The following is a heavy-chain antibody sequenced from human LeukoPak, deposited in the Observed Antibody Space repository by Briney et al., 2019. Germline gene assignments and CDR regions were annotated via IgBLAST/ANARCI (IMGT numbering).Heavy chain of an antibody. J-gene: IGHJ2*01. CDR3: AIHWGPGWYFGL. V-gene: IGHV1-2*02. CDR2: INPNSGAT. CDR1: GYTFTSHY. D-gene: IGHD7-27*01. Sequence: ASVKVSCKASGYTFTSHYIHWVRQAPGQGLESMGWINPNSGATNYVQRFQGRVTMTRDTSITTAYMELSSLTSDDTAIYYCAIHWGPGWYFGLWGRGTLVIVSS.